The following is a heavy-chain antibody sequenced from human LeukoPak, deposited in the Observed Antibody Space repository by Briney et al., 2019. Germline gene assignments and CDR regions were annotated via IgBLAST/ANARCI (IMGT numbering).Heavy chain of an antibody. CDR2: IFYSGSA. D-gene: IGHD2-21*02. CDR3: ARQQSDTSLFDP. CDR1: GDSISSTSYY. V-gene: IGHV4-39*01. Sequence: SETLSLTCIVSGDSISSTSYYWAWVRQPPGKGLEWIGMIFYSGSAYYTPSLRGRVTLSVDTSRNQFSLNLISVTAADTGVYFCARQQSDTSLFDPWGQGTLVTVSS. J-gene: IGHJ5*02.